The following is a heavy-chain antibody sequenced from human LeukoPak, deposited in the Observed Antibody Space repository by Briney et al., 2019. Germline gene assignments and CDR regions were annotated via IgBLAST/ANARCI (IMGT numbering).Heavy chain of an antibody. CDR2: INHSGST. Sequence: PSETLSLTCAVYGGSLSGYYWSWIRQPPGKGLEWIGEINHSGSTNYNPSLKSRVTISVDTSKNQFSLKLSSVTAADTAVYYCARGYSSIRAFDYWGQGTLVTVSS. D-gene: IGHD6-13*01. CDR3: ARGYSSIRAFDY. V-gene: IGHV4-34*01. J-gene: IGHJ4*02. CDR1: GGSLSGYY.